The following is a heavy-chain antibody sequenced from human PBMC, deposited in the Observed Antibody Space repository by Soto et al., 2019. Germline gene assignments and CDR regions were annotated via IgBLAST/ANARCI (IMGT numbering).Heavy chain of an antibody. Sequence: PGGSLRLSCAASGFSFSSHGMHWVRQAPGKGLEWVAVIWYDGSKKNYADSVKGRFTISRDNSKNTLYLQMNGLRAEDTAVYYCARIRDWASDYWGQGTLVTVSS. D-gene: IGHD3-10*01. V-gene: IGHV3-33*01. CDR2: IWYDGSKK. CDR3: ARIRDWASDY. CDR1: GFSFSSHG. J-gene: IGHJ4*02.